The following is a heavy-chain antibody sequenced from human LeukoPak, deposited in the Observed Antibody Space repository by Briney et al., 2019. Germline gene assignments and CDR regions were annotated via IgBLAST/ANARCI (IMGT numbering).Heavy chain of an antibody. J-gene: IGHJ4*02. CDR2: ISYDGSNK. V-gene: IGHV3-30-3*01. CDR3: ASRRPRPHYDSSELDY. D-gene: IGHD3-22*01. Sequence: GGSLRLSCAASGYTFSSYAMHWVRQAPGKGLEWVAVISYDGSNKYYADSVKGRFTISRDNSKNTLYLQMNSLRAEDTAVYYCASRRPRPHYDSSELDYWGQGTLVTVSS. CDR1: GYTFSSYA.